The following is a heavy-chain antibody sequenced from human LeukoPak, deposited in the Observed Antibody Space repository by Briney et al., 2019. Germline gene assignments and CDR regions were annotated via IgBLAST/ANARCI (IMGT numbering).Heavy chain of an antibody. CDR1: GYIFTGYY. D-gene: IGHD3-3*01. V-gene: IGHV1-2*06. J-gene: IGHJ4*02. CDR3: ARDKTIFGVVTLYY. CDR2: INPNSGGT. Sequence: ASVKVSCKASGYIFTGYYMHWVRQAPGQGLEWMGRINPNSGGTNYAQKFQGRVTMTRDTSISTAYMELSRLRSDDTAVYYCARDKTIFGVVTLYYWGQGTLVTVSS.